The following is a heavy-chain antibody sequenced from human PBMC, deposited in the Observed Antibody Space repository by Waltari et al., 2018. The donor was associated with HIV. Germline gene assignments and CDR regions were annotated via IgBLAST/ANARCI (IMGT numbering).Heavy chain of an antibody. Sequence: EVQLVESGGGLVQPGGSLRLSCAASGFTFSNFWMSWVRQAPGKGLEWLANIKQDGSEKYYVDSVKGRFTISRDNAKNSLYLQMNSLRAEDTAVYYCASPSIRAGMDVLGQGTTVTVSS. D-gene: IGHD2-2*02. CDR2: IKQDGSEK. CDR1: GFTFSNFW. CDR3: ASPSIRAGMDV. V-gene: IGHV3-7*01. J-gene: IGHJ6*02.